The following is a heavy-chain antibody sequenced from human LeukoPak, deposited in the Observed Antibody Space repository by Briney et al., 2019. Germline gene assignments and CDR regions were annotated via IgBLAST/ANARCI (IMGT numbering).Heavy chain of an antibody. J-gene: IGHJ4*02. CDR1: GFSLSTSGMC. CDR3: ARMTGIAAAGTGGGYFDY. D-gene: IGHD6-13*01. V-gene: IGHV2-70*01. Sequence: ESGPALVKPTQTLTLTCTFSGFSLSTSGMCVSWIRQPPGKALEWLALIDWDDDKYYSTSLKTRLTISKDTSKNQVVLTMTNMDPADTATYYCARMTGIAAAGTGGGYFDYWGQGTLVTVSS. CDR2: IDWDDDK.